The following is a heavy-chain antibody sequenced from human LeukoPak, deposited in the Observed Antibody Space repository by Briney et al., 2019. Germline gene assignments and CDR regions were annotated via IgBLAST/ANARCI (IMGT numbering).Heavy chain of an antibody. D-gene: IGHD6-19*01. J-gene: IGHJ4*02. CDR3: AGSNIAVTGTLRLY. CDR2: INPNSGGT. V-gene: IGHV1-2*06. Sequence: ASVKVSCKASGYTFTGYYMHWVRQAPGQGLEWMGRINPNSGGTNYAQKFQGRVTMTRDTSISTAYMELSRLTSDDTAVYYCAGSNIAVTGTLRLYWGQGTLVTVSS. CDR1: GYTFTGYY.